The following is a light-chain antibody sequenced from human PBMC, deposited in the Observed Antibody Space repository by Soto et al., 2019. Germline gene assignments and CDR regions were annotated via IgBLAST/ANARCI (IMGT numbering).Light chain of an antibody. CDR3: ATWDDSLSGYV. CDR2: RNN. V-gene: IGLV1-47*01. J-gene: IGLJ1*01. Sequence: QSVLTQSPSASGTPGQRVTISCSGSSSNIGKNYVYWYQQLPGTAPKLLIYRNNQRPSWVPDRFSGSKSGTSASLAISGLRSEDEAHYYCATWDDSLSGYVFGSGTKVTVL. CDR1: SSNIGKNY.